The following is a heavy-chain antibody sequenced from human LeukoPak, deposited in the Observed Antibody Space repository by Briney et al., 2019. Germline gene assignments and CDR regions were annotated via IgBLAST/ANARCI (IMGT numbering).Heavy chain of an antibody. D-gene: IGHD4-11*01. J-gene: IGHJ6*03. Sequence: GASVKVSCKASGYTFTSYGISWVRQAPGRGLEWMGWTSAYNGNTNYAQKLQGRVTMTTDTSTSTAYMELRSLRSDDTAVYYCAREQTDYSQYYYYYYMDVWGKGTTVTVSS. CDR2: TSAYNGNT. CDR3: AREQTDYSQYYYYYYMDV. V-gene: IGHV1-18*01. CDR1: GYTFTSYG.